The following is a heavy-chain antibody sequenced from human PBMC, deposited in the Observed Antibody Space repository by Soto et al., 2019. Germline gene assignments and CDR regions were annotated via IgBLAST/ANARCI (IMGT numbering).Heavy chain of an antibody. D-gene: IGHD3-16*01. CDR3: ARESDLAPDAFDI. J-gene: IGHJ3*02. CDR2: ISSSSSTI. Sequence: PGGSLRLSCAASGFTFSSYSMNWVRQAPGKGLEWVSYISSSSSTIYYADSVKGRFTISRDNAKNSLYLQMNSLRAEDTAVYYCARESDLAPDAFDIWGQGTMVTVSS. CDR1: GFTFSSYS. V-gene: IGHV3-48*01.